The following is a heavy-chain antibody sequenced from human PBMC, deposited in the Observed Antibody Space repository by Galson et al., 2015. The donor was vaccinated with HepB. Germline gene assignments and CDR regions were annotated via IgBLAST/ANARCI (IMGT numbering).Heavy chain of an antibody. CDR1: GFTFSSYA. J-gene: IGHJ3*02. CDR2: ISYDGSNK. V-gene: IGHV3-30-3*01. D-gene: IGHD1-14*01. CDR3: ARVEWYKTHDAFDI. Sequence: SLRLSCAASGFTFSSYAMHWVRQAPGKGLEWVTVISYDGSNKYYADSVKGRFTISRDNSKNTLYLQMNSLRAEDTAVYYCARVEWYKTHDAFDIWGQGTMVTVSS.